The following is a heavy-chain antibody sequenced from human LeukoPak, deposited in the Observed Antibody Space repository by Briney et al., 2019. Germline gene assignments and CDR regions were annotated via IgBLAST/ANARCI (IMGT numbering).Heavy chain of an antibody. D-gene: IGHD3-10*01. CDR1: GYTFTSYD. CDR2: MNPNSGNT. CDR3: ARGHYFDTFDI. J-gene: IGHJ3*02. Sequence: GASVKVSCKASGYTFTSYDINWVRQAPGQGLEWMGWMNPNSGNTGYAQKFQGRVTMTRNTSINTAYMELSSLRSEDTAVYFCARGHYFDTFDIWGQGTRVSVSS. V-gene: IGHV1-8*01.